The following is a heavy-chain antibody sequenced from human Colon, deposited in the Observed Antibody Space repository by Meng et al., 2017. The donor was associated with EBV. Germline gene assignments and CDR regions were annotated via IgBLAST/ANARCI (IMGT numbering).Heavy chain of an antibody. CDR1: DDSTIRSNW. CDR3: ARGEDYTWDV. V-gene: IGHV4-4*02. D-gene: IGHD3-16*01. Sequence: QGQLHASGQILVKPSGTVVLTCSVSDDSTIRSNWWSWVRQPPGKGLEWIGEILHAGVTNYNPSLKSRVSMSVDRSRIQASLNLNSVTAADTAIYYCARGEDYTWDVWGQGILVTVSS. J-gene: IGHJ4*02. CDR2: ILHAGVT.